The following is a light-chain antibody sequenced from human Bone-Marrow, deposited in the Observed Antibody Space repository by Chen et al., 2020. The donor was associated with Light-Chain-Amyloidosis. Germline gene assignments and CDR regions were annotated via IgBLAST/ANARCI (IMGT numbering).Light chain of an antibody. J-gene: IGLJ3*02. CDR1: SSDVGSYNL. CDR2: EGS. Sequence: QSALTQPASVSGSPGQSITISCSGTSSDVGSYNLVSWYQQHPGKAPQLLIYEGSKRPSGVSNRFSGSKSGNTASLTISVLQAEDEADYYCCSYADISTFSWVFGGGSKLTVL. V-gene: IGLV2-23*03. CDR3: CSYADISTFSWV.